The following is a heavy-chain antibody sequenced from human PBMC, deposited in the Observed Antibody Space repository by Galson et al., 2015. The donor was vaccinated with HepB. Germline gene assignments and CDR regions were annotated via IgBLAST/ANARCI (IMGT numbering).Heavy chain of an antibody. V-gene: IGHV3-30-3*01. J-gene: IGHJ4*02. CDR1: GFTFSSYA. D-gene: IGHD5-18*01. Sequence: SLRLSCAASGFTFSSYAMHWVRQAPGKGLEWVAVISYDGSNKYYADSVKGRFTISRDNSKNTLYLQMNSLRAEDTAVYYCARDAGMDTAYDYWGQGTLVTVSS. CDR2: ISYDGSNK. CDR3: ARDAGMDTAYDY.